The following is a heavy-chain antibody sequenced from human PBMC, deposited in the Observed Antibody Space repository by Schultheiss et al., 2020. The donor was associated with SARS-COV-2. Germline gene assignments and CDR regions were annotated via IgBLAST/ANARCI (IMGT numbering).Heavy chain of an antibody. CDR1: GFTVSSYA. CDR3: ARLRKNNGYYRFDY. Sequence: GSLRLSCEASGFTVSSYALHWVRQAPGKGLEWIGEINHSGSTNYNPSLKSRVTISVDTSKNQFSLRLSSVTAADTAVYYCARLRKNNGYYRFDYWGQGTRVTVSS. CDR2: INHSGST. J-gene: IGHJ4*02. D-gene: IGHD2-2*03. V-gene: IGHV4-34*08.